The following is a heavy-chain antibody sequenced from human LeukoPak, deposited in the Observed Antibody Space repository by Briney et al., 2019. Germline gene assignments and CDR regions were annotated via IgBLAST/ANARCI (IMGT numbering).Heavy chain of an antibody. V-gene: IGHV1-2*02. CDR1: GYTFTGYC. J-gene: IGHJ4*02. CDR2: INPNSGGT. D-gene: IGHD2-15*01. CDR3: ARAWDCSGGSCYEVFDY. Sequence: ASVKVSCKASGYTFTGYCMHWVRQAPGQGLEWMGWINPNSGGTNYAQKFQGRVTMTRDTSISTAYMELSRLRSDDTAVYYCARAWDCSGGSCYEVFDYWGQGTLVTVSS.